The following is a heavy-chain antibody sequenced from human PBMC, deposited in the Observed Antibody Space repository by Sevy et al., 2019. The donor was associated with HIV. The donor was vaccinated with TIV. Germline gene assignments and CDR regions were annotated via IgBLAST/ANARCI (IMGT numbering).Heavy chain of an antibody. CDR3: AKLPSTVMFREKGY. J-gene: IGHJ4*02. D-gene: IGHD3-10*01. CDR2: ISDSGDTT. Sequence: GGSLRLSCAASGFTFTNYAMNRARQAPGKGLEWVSGISDSGDTTHYAESVKGRFTISRDNSKNTVSLQMSSLRAEDTAIYYCAKLPSTVMFREKGYWGQGTRVTVSS. V-gene: IGHV3-23*01. CDR1: GFTFTNYA.